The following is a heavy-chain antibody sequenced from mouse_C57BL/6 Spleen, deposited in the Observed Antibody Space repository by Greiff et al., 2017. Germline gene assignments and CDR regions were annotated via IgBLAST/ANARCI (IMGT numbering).Heavy chain of an antibody. CDR3: ARSEDYDERFAY. Sequence: EVQLQQSGPELVKPGASVKIPCKASGYTFTDYNMDWVKQSHGKSLEWIGDINPNNGGTIYNQKFKGKATLTVDKSSSTAYMELRSLTSEDTAVYYCARSEDYDERFAYWGQGTLVTVSA. V-gene: IGHV1-18*01. CDR1: GYTFTDYN. D-gene: IGHD2-4*01. J-gene: IGHJ3*01. CDR2: INPNNGGT.